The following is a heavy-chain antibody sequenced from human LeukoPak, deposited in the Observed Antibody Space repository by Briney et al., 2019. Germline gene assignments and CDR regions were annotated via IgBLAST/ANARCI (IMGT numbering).Heavy chain of an antibody. Sequence: SETLSLTCAVYGGSFSGYYWSWIRQPPGKGLEWIGEINHSGGTNYSPSLKSRVTISVDTSKNQFSLKLSSVTAADTAVYYCARGDILTGYQRFRWFDPWGQGTLVTVSS. D-gene: IGHD3-9*01. CDR1: GGSFSGYY. CDR3: ARGDILTGYQRFRWFDP. CDR2: INHSGGT. J-gene: IGHJ5*02. V-gene: IGHV4-34*01.